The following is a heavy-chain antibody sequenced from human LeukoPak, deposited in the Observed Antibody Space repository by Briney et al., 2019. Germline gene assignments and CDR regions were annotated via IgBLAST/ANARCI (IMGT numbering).Heavy chain of an antibody. Sequence: GASVKVSCKASGYTFTSYGISWVRQAPGQGLEWMGWISAYNGNTNYAQKLQGRVTMTTDTSTSTAYMELRSLRSDDTAVYYCARDGATTDYYYYMDVWGKGTTVTVSS. D-gene: IGHD1-26*01. CDR3: ARDGATTDYYYYMDV. V-gene: IGHV1-18*01. CDR2: ISAYNGNT. CDR1: GYTFTSYG. J-gene: IGHJ6*03.